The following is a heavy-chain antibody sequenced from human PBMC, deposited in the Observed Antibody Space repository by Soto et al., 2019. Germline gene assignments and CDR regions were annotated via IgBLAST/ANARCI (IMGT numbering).Heavy chain of an antibody. D-gene: IGHD3-22*01. V-gene: IGHV3-23*01. Sequence: GGSLRLSCAASGFTFSSYAMSWVRQAPGKGLEWVSAISGSGGSTYYADSVKGWFTISRDNSKNTLYLQMNSLRAEDTAVYYCAKDMALGGYDSSGYYYDYWGQGTLVTVSS. CDR3: AKDMALGGYDSSGYYYDY. CDR2: ISGSGGST. J-gene: IGHJ4*02. CDR1: GFTFSSYA.